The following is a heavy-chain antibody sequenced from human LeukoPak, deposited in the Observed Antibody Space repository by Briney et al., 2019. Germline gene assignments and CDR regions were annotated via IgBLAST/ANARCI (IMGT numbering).Heavy chain of an antibody. Sequence: SETPSLTCTVSGGSISSYYWSWIRQPPGKGLEWIGYIYYSGSTNYNPSLKSRVTISVDTSKNQFSLKLSSVTAADTAVYYCARARWVSLPFHWGQGTLVTVSS. CDR3: ARARWVSLPFH. CDR1: GGSISSYY. CDR2: IYYSGST. V-gene: IGHV4-59*01. D-gene: IGHD1-26*01. J-gene: IGHJ4*02.